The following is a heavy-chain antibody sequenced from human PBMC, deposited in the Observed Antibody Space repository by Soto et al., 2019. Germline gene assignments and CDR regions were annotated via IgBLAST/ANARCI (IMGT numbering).Heavy chain of an antibody. CDR1: GGSISSGGYY. J-gene: IGHJ5*02. V-gene: IGHV4-31*03. D-gene: IGHD2-2*01. CDR3: ARNFPYASKIGWFDP. Sequence: SETLSLTCTVSGGSISSGGYYWSWIRQHPGKGLEWIGYIYYSGSTYYNPSLKSRVTISVDRSKNQFSLKLTSVTAADTAVYYCARNFPYASKIGWFDPWGQGTLVTVSS. CDR2: IYYSGST.